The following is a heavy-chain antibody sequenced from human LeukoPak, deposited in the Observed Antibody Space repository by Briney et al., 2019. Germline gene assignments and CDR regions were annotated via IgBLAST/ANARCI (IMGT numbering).Heavy chain of an antibody. CDR1: GFTFSSYA. V-gene: IGHV3-30-3*01. CDR3: ARKVGSGSYLDY. D-gene: IGHD1-26*01. J-gene: IGHJ4*02. Sequence: GGSLRLSCAASGFTFSSYAMHWVRQAPGKGLEWVAVISYDGSNKYYADSVKGRFTISRDDSKNTLYLQMNSLRAEDTAVYYCARKVGSGSYLDYWGQGTLVTVSS. CDR2: ISYDGSNK.